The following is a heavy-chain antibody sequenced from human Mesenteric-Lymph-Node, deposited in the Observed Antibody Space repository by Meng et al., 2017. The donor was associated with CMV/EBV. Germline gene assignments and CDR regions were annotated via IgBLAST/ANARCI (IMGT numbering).Heavy chain of an antibody. CDR3: TTDSGSYYGEDY. D-gene: IGHD1-26*01. CDR2: IKSKTDGGTT. J-gene: IGHJ4*02. V-gene: IGHV3-15*01. CDR1: GFTFSSYA. Sequence: GESLKISCAASGFTFSSYAMSWVRQAPGKGLEWVGRIKSKTDGGTTDYAAPVKGRFTISRDDSKNTLYLQMNSLKTEDTAVYYCTTDSGSYYGEDYWGQGTLVTVSS.